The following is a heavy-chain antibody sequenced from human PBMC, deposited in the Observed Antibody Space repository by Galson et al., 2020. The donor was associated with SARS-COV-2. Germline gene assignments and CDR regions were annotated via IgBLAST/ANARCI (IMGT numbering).Heavy chain of an antibody. J-gene: IGHJ4*02. CDR3: AKSREQQLVWGDNVEY. V-gene: IGHV3-33*03. D-gene: IGHD6-13*01. CDR1: GFTLSSYG. Sequence: QLGDSLTILPAASGFTLSSYGMHWVRQAPGKGLEWVALIWYDGSNQYYADSVKGRFTISRDNSRNTVDLQMNNLRDEDTAVYYCAKSREQQLVWGDNVEYWGQGAPVSVSS. CDR2: IWYDGSNQ.